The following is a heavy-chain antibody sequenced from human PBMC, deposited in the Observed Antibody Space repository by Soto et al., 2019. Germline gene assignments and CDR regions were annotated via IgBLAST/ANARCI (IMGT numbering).Heavy chain of an antibody. CDR3: TTWRREKSCTSVSCYGDGAY. CDR1: GFTFNSAW. CDR2: IKSWTDGGRV. V-gene: IGHV3-15*02. Sequence: EVPLVESGGALVKPGGSLTLSCAASGFTFNSAWMTWVRQAPGKGLEWVGRIKSWTDGGRVGTAAPVKGRVTISRDNSKNTFYLQINSLKSEDTAVYYCTTWRREKSCTSVSCYGDGAYWGQGTLVTVSS. D-gene: IGHD2-2*01. J-gene: IGHJ4*02.